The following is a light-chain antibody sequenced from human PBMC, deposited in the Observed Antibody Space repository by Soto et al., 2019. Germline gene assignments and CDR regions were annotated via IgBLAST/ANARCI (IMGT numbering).Light chain of an antibody. Sequence: EIVLTQSPATLSLSPGERATLSCRPSQSVSSYLAWYQQKPGQAPRLLIYDASNRATGIPARFRGSGSGTDFTLTISSLEPEDFAVYYCQQRSKGLTFGGGTKLEIK. J-gene: IGKJ4*01. CDR3: QQRSKGLT. CDR1: QSVSSY. V-gene: IGKV3-11*01. CDR2: DAS.